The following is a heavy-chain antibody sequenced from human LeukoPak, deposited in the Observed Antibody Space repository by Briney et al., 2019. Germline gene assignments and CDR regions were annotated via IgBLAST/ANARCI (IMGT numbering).Heavy chain of an antibody. J-gene: IGHJ4*02. CDR1: GYTFTSYG. Sequence: GASVKVSRKASGYTFTSYGISWVRQAPGQGLEWMGWISAYNGNTNYAQKLQGRVTMTTDTSTSTAYMELRSLRSDDTAVYYCARVSHYYDSSGYYFYWGQGTLVTVSS. D-gene: IGHD3-22*01. CDR2: ISAYNGNT. CDR3: ARVSHYYDSSGYYFY. V-gene: IGHV1-18*01.